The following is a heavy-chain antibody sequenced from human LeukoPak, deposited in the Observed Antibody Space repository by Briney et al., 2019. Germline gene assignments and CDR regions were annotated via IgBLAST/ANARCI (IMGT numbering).Heavy chain of an antibody. CDR3: ATYDYGSGRYMFDY. V-gene: IGHV5-51*01. CDR1: GYSFTSYC. CDR2: IFPGDSDT. Sequence: GESLNISCKGSGYSFTSYCIGWVRQMPGKGLEWMGIIFPGDSDTRYSPSFQGQVTISADKSISTAYLQWSSLKASDTAMYYCATYDYGSGRYMFDYWGQGTLVTVSS. D-gene: IGHD3-10*01. J-gene: IGHJ4*02.